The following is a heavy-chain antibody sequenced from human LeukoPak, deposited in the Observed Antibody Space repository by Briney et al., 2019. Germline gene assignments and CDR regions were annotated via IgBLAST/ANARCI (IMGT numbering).Heavy chain of an antibody. CDR3: AGATLKLGIDY. D-gene: IGHD7-27*01. Sequence: SETLSLTCTVSGGSISSGGYYWSWIRQHPGKGLEWIGYIFYGGSTYYNPSLESRVTISVDTSTNQFSLNLSSVTAADTAVYYCAGATLKLGIDYWGQGTLVTVSS. CDR2: IFYGGST. V-gene: IGHV4-31*03. J-gene: IGHJ4*02. CDR1: GGSISSGGYY.